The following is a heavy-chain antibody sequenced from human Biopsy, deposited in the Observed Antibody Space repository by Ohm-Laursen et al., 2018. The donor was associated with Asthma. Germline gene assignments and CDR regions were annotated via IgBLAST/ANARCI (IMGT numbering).Heavy chain of an antibody. J-gene: IGHJ4*02. V-gene: IGHV3-30-3*01. CDR2: ISYDGSSI. CDR1: GFTFSDYD. CDR3: AREGVAGMHIED. D-gene: IGHD6-19*01. Sequence: SLRLSCTASGFTFSDYDMHWVRQAPGKGLEWVAVISYDGSSIYYADSVKGRFTISRDNSKNTLSLQMNSLTAEDTAVYYCAREGVAGMHIEDWGQGTLVTVSS.